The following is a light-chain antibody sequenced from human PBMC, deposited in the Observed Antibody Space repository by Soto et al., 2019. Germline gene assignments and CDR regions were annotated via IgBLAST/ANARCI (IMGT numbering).Light chain of an antibody. CDR1: QYISTY. J-gene: IGKJ5*01. CDR3: QQTYDTPLT. V-gene: IGKV1-39*01. Sequence: DIQMTQSPSSLSASVGDRVTITCRAIQYISTYLNWYQQKLGKAPNLLIYDASRLQSGVSSRFSGRGSGEDFTLTISSLQPEDFATYYCQQTYDTPLTFGQGTLLDIK. CDR2: DAS.